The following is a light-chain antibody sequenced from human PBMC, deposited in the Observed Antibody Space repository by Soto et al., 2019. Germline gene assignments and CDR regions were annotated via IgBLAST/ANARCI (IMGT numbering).Light chain of an antibody. CDR3: QQYNNWPPIT. Sequence: EIVMTQSPATLSVSPGERATLSCRASQSVSSNLAWYQQTPGQAPRLLIYGASARATGIPARFSGSGSGTKFTLTISSLQSEDFAVYYWQQYNNWPPITFGQGTRLEIK. J-gene: IGKJ5*01. V-gene: IGKV3-15*01. CDR2: GAS. CDR1: QSVSSN.